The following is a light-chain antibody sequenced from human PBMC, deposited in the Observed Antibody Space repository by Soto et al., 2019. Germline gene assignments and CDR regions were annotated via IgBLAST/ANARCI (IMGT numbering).Light chain of an antibody. V-gene: IGKV1-5*01. Sequence: DIQLTQSPSTLSASVGDRVSITCRASQSIINSLAWYQQKPGKAHKLLIYDVSSLASGVPSRFSGSAFGTEFTLTISSLQPDDFATYYCQQYNDYSPTWTFGQGTKVDIK. J-gene: IGKJ1*01. CDR3: QQYNDYSPTWT. CDR1: QSIINS. CDR2: DVS.